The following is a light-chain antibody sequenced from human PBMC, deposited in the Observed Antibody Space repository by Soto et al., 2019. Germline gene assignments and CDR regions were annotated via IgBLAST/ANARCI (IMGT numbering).Light chain of an antibody. Sequence: DIVMTPSPDSLALSLGERATINCRSSQRVLYTSNNKNYLAWYQQKPGQPPKALLYWASARESGVPDRFSGSGSGTDFTLTISSLQAEDVAVYYCQQYFSPTWTFGQGTKVEIK. CDR1: QRVLYTSNNKNY. CDR2: WAS. CDR3: QQYFSPTWT. J-gene: IGKJ1*01. V-gene: IGKV4-1*01.